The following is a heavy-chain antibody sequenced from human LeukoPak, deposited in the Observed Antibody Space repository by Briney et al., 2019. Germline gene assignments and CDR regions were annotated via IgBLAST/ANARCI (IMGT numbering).Heavy chain of an antibody. CDR1: GGTFSSYA. CDR3: ARDRVVVPAAIGGENCYYMDV. CDR2: IIPIFGTA. V-gene: IGHV1-69*13. J-gene: IGHJ6*03. Sequence: SVKVSCKASGGTFSSYAISWVRQAPGQGLEWMGGIIPIFGTANYAQKFQGRVTITADESTSTAYMELSSLRSEDTAVYYCARDRVVVPAAIGGENCYYMDVWGKGTTVTVSS. D-gene: IGHD2-2*01.